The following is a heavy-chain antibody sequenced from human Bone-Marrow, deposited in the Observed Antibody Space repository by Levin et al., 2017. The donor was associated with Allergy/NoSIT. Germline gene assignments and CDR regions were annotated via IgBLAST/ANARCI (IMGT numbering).Heavy chain of an antibody. Sequence: SCAASGFIFSDYYMAWIRQAPGKGLEWISYISYSGSTIFSADSVKGRFTISRDNAKNSLYLQMNNLRADDTAVYYCARDVGRTYFDSSAYAVWGQGTLVTVSS. D-gene: IGHD3-22*01. CDR1: GFIFSDYY. J-gene: IGHJ4*02. CDR3: ARDVGRTYFDSSAYAV. CDR2: ISYSGSTI. V-gene: IGHV3-11*01.